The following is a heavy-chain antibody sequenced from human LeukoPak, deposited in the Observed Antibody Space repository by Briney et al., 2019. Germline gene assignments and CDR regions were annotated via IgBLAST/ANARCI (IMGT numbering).Heavy chain of an antibody. V-gene: IGHV3-23*01. J-gene: IGHJ4*02. CDR3: AKDLPSDGDYGPTEDVY. D-gene: IGHD4-17*01. CDR2: ISGSGGST. CDR1: GFTFSSYG. Sequence: PGGSLRLSCAASGFTFSSYGMSWVRQAPGKGLEWVSAISGSGGSTYYADSVKGRFTISRDNSKSTLYLQMNSLRAEDTAVYYCAKDLPSDGDYGPTEDVYWGQGTLVTVSS.